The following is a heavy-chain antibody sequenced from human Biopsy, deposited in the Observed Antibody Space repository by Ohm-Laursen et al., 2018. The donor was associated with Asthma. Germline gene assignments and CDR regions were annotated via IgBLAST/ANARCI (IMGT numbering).Heavy chain of an antibody. J-gene: IGHJ3*01. D-gene: IGHD3-22*01. CDR2: ISGSGGST. Sequence: SLRLSCAASGFTFSSYAMSWVRQAPGKGLEWVSAISGSGGSTYYADSVKGRFTISRDNSKNTLYLQMSSLRAEDTAVYYCTRREYSDSRISPLDLWGHGTMVTVSS. V-gene: IGHV3-23*01. CDR1: GFTFSSYA. CDR3: TRREYSDSRISPLDL.